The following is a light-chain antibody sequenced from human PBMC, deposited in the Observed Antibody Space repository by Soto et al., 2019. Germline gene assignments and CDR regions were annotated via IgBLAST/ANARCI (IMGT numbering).Light chain of an antibody. Sequence: EIVLTRSPGTLSLSPRERATLYCRASQSVTSGYLAWYQQRPGQAPRLLIYAASTRATGIPDRFSGSGSGTDFTLTIARLEPEDCAVYYCQQYGYSVYSFGQGTKVDIK. J-gene: IGKJ2*01. CDR2: AAS. CDR3: QQYGYSVYS. V-gene: IGKV3-20*01. CDR1: QSVTSGY.